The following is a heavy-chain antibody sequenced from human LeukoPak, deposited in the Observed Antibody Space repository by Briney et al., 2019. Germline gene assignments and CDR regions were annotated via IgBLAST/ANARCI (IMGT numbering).Heavy chain of an antibody. D-gene: IGHD1-26*01. V-gene: IGHV3-30*18. Sequence: PGGSLRLSCAASGFTFSSYGMHWVRQAPGKGLEWVAVISYDGSNKYYADSVKGRFTISRDNSKNTLYLQMNSLRAEDTAVYYCAKQLKWELPYFDYWGQGTLVTVSS. CDR3: AKQLKWELPYFDY. CDR1: GFTFSSYG. J-gene: IGHJ4*02. CDR2: ISYDGSNK.